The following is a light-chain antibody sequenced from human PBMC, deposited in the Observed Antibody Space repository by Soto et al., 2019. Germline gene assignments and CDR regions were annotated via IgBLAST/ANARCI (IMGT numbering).Light chain of an antibody. CDR2: VAS. Sequence: DIQMTQSPSSLSASVGDRVTITCRARQSISTYLTWYQQKPGKAPKLLISVASRLQSGVPSRFSGSGSGTDFTLTISSLQPEDFATYFCQPSYSYPYTFGQGTRLEIK. CDR1: QSISTY. CDR3: QPSYSYPYT. V-gene: IGKV1-39*01. J-gene: IGKJ5*01.